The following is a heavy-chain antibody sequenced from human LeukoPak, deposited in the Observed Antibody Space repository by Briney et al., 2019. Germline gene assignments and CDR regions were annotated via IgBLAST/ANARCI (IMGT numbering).Heavy chain of an antibody. Sequence: SVKVSCKASGGTFSSYAISWVRQAPGQGLEWMGGIIPIFGTANYAQKLQGRVTMTTDTSTSTAYMELRSLRSDDTAVYYCAREIWFGEFLIDYWGQGTLVTVSS. CDR2: IIPIFGTA. CDR3: AREIWFGEFLIDY. V-gene: IGHV1-69*05. CDR1: GGTFSSYA. D-gene: IGHD3-10*01. J-gene: IGHJ4*02.